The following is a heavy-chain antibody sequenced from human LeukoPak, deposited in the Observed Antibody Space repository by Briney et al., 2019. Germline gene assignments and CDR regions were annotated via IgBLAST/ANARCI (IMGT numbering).Heavy chain of an antibody. D-gene: IGHD3-10*01. Sequence: SGGSLRLSCAASGFTFSSYSMNWVRQAPGKGLEWVSYISSSSSTIYYADSVKGRFTISRDNAKNSLYLQMNSLRADDTAVYYCARDRLGNTMIRGVINPPPYWGQGTLVTVSS. CDR2: ISSSSSTI. J-gene: IGHJ4*02. V-gene: IGHV3-48*01. CDR1: GFTFSSYS. CDR3: ARDRLGNTMIRGVINPPPY.